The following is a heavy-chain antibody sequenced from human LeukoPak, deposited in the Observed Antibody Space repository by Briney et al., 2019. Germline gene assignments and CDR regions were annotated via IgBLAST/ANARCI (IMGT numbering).Heavy chain of an antibody. Sequence: RSETLSLTCTVSGASVSSGGYYWSWVRQTPGKGLEWIGYTYHSGRPFHNPSLKGRATISLDSSRNQFSLKLTSVTAADTAVYYCRVTTNVSNYIDVWGKGTTVIVSS. J-gene: IGHJ6*03. D-gene: IGHD2/OR15-2a*01. CDR3: RVTTNVSNYIDV. CDR2: TYHSGRP. V-gene: IGHV4-30-2*01. CDR1: GASVSSGGYY.